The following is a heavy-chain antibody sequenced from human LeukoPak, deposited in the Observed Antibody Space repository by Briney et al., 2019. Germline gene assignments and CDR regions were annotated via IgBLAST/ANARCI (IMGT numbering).Heavy chain of an antibody. CDR3: ARAYYGVYYYYYMDV. CDR2: ISSSGSTI. Sequence: PGGSLRLSCAASGFTFSSYEMNWVRQAPGKGLEWVSYISSSGSTIYYADSVKGRFTISRDNAKNSLYLQMNSLRAEDTAVYYCARAYYGVYYYYYMDVWGKGTTVTISS. CDR1: GFTFSSYE. J-gene: IGHJ6*03. V-gene: IGHV3-48*03. D-gene: IGHD4-17*01.